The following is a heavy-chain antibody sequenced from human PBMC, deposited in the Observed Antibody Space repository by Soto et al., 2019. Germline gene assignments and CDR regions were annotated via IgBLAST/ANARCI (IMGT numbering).Heavy chain of an antibody. V-gene: IGHV1-18*01. J-gene: IGHJ4*02. CDR2: ISTHNGDT. Sequence: ASVKVSCKASGYTFTTFGISWVRQAPGQGLEWMGWISTHNGDTKHAQKFQGRVTMTTDTSTSTAYMELRSLGSDDTAVYHCAREYCSGGSCYGVDYWGPGTLVTVSS. CDR3: AREYCSGGSCYGVDY. CDR1: GYTFTTFG. D-gene: IGHD2-15*01.